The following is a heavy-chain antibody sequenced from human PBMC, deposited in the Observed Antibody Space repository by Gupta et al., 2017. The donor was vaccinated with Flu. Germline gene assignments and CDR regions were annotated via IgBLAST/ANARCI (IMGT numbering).Heavy chain of an antibody. CDR2: IIPILGIA. D-gene: IGHD3-22*01. V-gene: IGHV1-69*02. CDR1: GGTFSSYT. J-gene: IGHJ3*02. Sequence: QVQLVQSGAEVKKPGSSVKVSCKASGGTFSSYTISWVRQAPGQGLEWMGRIIPILGIANYAQKFQGRVTITADKSTSTAYMELSSLRSEDTAVYYCARAMYYYDSSGYYSGAFDIWGQGTMVTVAS. CDR3: ARAMYYYDSSGYYSGAFDI.